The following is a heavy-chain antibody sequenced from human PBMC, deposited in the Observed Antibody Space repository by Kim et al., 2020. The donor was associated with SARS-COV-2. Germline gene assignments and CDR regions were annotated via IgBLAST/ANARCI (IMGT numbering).Heavy chain of an antibody. D-gene: IGHD4-17*01. V-gene: IGHV3-48*03. Sequence: GGSLRLSCAASGFTFSSYEMNWVRQAPGKGLEWVSYISSSGSTIYYADSVKGRFTISRDNAKNSLYLQMNSLRAEDTAVYYCARAFSTGPLKYTPEARRTPDAFDIWGQGTMVTVSS. CDR2: ISSSGSTI. CDR1: GFTFSSYE. J-gene: IGHJ3*02. CDR3: ARAFSTGPLKYTPEARRTPDAFDI.